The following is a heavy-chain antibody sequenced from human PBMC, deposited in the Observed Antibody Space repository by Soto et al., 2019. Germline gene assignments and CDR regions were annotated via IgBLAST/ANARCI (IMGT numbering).Heavy chain of an antibody. CDR3: ARDQAMVRGANYYYYMDV. J-gene: IGHJ6*03. D-gene: IGHD3-10*01. V-gene: IGHV4-59*01. Sequence: SETLSLTCTVSGGSISSYYWSWIRQPPGKGLEWIGYIYYSGSTNYNPSLKSRVTISVDTSKNQFSLKLSSVTAADTAVYYCARDQAMVRGANYYYYMDVWGKGTTVTVSS. CDR1: GGSISSYY. CDR2: IYYSGST.